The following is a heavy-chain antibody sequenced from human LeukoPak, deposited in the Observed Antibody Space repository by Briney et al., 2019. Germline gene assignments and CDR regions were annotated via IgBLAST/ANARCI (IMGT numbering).Heavy chain of an antibody. CDR2: IYSGGST. D-gene: IGHD1-14*01. J-gene: IGHJ4*02. Sequence: GGSLRLSCAASGFTVSSNYMSWVRQAPGKGLEWVSVIYSGGSTYHADSVKGRFTISRDNSKNTLYLQMNSLRAEDTAVYYCARSRYLISPVLRTTYFDYWGQGTLVTVSS. CDR3: ARSRYLISPVLRTTYFDY. CDR1: GFTVSSNY. V-gene: IGHV3-53*01.